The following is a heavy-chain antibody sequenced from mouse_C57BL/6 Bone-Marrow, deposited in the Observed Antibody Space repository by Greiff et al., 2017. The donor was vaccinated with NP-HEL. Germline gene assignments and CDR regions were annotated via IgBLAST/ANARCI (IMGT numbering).Heavy chain of an antibody. CDR1: GYSITSGYY. J-gene: IGHJ4*01. CDR3: ARARDSSGYAYYYAMDY. D-gene: IGHD3-2*02. CDR2: ISYDGSN. V-gene: IGHV3-6*01. Sequence: EVQLQQSGPGLVKPSQSLSLTCSVTGYSITSGYYWNWIRQFPGNKLEWMGYISYDGSNNYNPSLKNRISITRDTSKNQFFLKLNSVTTEDTATYYCARARDSSGYAYYYAMDYWGQGTSVTVSS.